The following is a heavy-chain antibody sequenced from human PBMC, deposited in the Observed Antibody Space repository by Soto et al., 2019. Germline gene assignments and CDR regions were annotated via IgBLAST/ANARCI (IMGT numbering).Heavy chain of an antibody. D-gene: IGHD5-12*01. CDR3: DRETYSGYEFGI. V-gene: IGHV4-30-4*01. J-gene: IGHJ4*02. Sequence: SETLSLTCSVSGASVAGGSYYWSWVRQPPGKGLEWIGYIPSRGRPFYNPSLTSRGTISADTSKNQLSLQLTSVTAAETAVYYCDRETYSGYEFGIWGQGTLVTVSS. CDR2: IPSRGRP. CDR1: GASVAGGSYY.